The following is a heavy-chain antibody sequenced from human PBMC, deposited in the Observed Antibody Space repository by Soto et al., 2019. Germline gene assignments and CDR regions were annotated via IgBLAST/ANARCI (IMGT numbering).Heavy chain of an antibody. Sequence: VASAKVSCKASGYTFTSYGISWVRQAPGQGLEWMGWISAYNGNTNYAQKLQGRVTMTTDTSTSTAYMELRSLRSDDTAVYYCAREHCYGSGSLNYYGMDVWGQGTTVTVSS. CDR1: GYTFTSYG. J-gene: IGHJ6*02. D-gene: IGHD3-10*01. V-gene: IGHV1-18*04. CDR2: ISAYNGNT. CDR3: AREHCYGSGSLNYYGMDV.